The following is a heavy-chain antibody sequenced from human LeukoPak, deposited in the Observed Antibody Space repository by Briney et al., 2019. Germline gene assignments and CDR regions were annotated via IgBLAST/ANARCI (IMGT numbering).Heavy chain of an antibody. CDR3: ARGRGKRITIFGATYNWFDP. CDR1: GGSISSGDYY. CDR2: IYYSGST. D-gene: IGHD3-3*01. J-gene: IGHJ5*02. Sequence: SETLSLTCTVSGGSISSGDYYWSWIRQPPGKGPEWIGYIYYSGSTYYNPSLKSRVTISVDTSKNQFSLKLSSVTAADTAVYYCARGRGKRITIFGATYNWFDPWGQGTLVTVSS. V-gene: IGHV4-30-4*08.